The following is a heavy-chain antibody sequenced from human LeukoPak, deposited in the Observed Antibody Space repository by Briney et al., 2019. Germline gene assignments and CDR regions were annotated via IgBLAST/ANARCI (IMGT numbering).Heavy chain of an antibody. CDR1: GFTFSSYA. J-gene: IGHJ4*02. Sequence: SGGSLRLSCAASGFTFSSYAMHWVRQAPGKGLEWVAVISYDGSNKYYADSVKGRFTISRDNSKNTLYLQMNSLRAEDTAVYYCASTARGYSYGWPAVGWGQGTLVTVSS. D-gene: IGHD5-18*01. V-gene: IGHV3-30-3*01. CDR3: ASTARGYSYGWPAVG. CDR2: ISYDGSNK.